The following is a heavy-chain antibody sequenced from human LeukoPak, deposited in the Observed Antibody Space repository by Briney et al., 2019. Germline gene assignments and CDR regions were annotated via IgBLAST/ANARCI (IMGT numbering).Heavy chain of an antibody. D-gene: IGHD6-13*01. CDR1: GYSISSGYY. CDR2: IYHSGST. Sequence: SETLSLTCTVSGYSISSGYYWGWIRQPPGKGLEWIGSIYHSGSTYYNPSLKSRVTISVDTSKNQFSLKLSSVTAADTAVYYCARAMGIVAAGTAQIWDYWGQGTLVTVSS. V-gene: IGHV4-38-2*02. J-gene: IGHJ4*02. CDR3: ARAMGIVAAGTAQIWDY.